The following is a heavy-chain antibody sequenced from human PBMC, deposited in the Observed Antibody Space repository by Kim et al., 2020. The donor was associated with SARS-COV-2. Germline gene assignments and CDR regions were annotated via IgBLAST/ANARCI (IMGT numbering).Heavy chain of an antibody. CDR1: GYTFTSYG. CDR3: ARSKDIVVVVAATLDY. V-gene: IGHV1-18*01. CDR2: ISAYNGNT. Sequence: ASVKVSCKASGYTFTSYGISWVRQAPGQGLEWMGWISAYNGNTNYAQKLQGRVTMTTDTSTSTAYMELRSLRSDDTAVYYCARSKDIVVVVAATLDYWGQGTLVTVSS. J-gene: IGHJ4*02. D-gene: IGHD2-15*01.